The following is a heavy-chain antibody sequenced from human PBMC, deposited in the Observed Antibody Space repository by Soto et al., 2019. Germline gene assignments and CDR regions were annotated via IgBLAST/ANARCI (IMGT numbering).Heavy chain of an antibody. D-gene: IGHD2-21*02. CDR3: ARHHAYCGGDCYSLNWFDP. Sequence: SETLSLTCTVSSGSISSYYWSWIRQPAGKGLEWIGRIYDSGSTNYNPSLKSRVTMSIDTSKNQFSLKLSSVTAADTAMYYCARHHAYCGGDCYSLNWFDPWGQGTLVTVSS. V-gene: IGHV4-4*07. J-gene: IGHJ5*02. CDR1: SGSISSYY. CDR2: IYDSGST.